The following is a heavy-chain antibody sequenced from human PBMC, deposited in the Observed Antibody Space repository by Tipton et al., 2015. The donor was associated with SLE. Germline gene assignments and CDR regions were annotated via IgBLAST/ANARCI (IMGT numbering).Heavy chain of an antibody. V-gene: IGHV3-33*01. CDR3: ARALGGYGDFDY. D-gene: IGHD5-12*01. J-gene: IGHJ4*02. Sequence: SLRLSCAASGFTFSSYGMHWVRQAPGKGLEWVAVIWYDGSNKYYADSVKGRFTISRDNSKNTLYLQMNSLRAEDTAVYYCARALGGYGDFDYWGQGTLVTVSS. CDR2: IWYDGSNK. CDR1: GFTFSSYG.